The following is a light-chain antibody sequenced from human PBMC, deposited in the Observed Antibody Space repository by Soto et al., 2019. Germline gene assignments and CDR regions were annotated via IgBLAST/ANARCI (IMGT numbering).Light chain of an antibody. CDR1: STNIGGNS. V-gene: IGLV1-51*01. Sequence: QPVLTQPPSVSAAPGQKVTISCSGSSTNIGGNSVSWYQQLPGTAPKLLFYDDNKRPSGIPDRFSGSKSGTSATLGITGFQTGDEADYYCGSWDSSLSAYVFGTGTKVTVL. CDR3: GSWDSSLSAYV. J-gene: IGLJ1*01. CDR2: DDN.